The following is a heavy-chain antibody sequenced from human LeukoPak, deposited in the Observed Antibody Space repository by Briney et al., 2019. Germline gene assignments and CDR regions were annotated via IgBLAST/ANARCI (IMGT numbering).Heavy chain of an antibody. CDR3: ARLYCGGGYYYYYGMDV. Sequence: SETLSLTCAVYGGSFCVFYSSGIRHPPGEGVEWIGEINHSGSTNYNPPLKGRVTISVDTSKNQFSLKMSSVTAADTGVYYCARLYCGGGYYYYYGMDVWGQGTTVTVSS. CDR1: GGSFCVFY. CDR2: INHSGST. D-gene: IGHD2-21*01. V-gene: IGHV4-34*01. J-gene: IGHJ6*02.